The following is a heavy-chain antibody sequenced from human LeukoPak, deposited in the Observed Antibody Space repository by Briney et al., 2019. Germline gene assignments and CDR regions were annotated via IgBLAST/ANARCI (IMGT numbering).Heavy chain of an antibody. CDR3: ATTGYSYGTPPDDAFDI. D-gene: IGHD5-18*01. CDR2: IYHSGST. V-gene: IGHV4-4*02. CDR1: GGSISSSNW. J-gene: IGHJ3*02. Sequence: SGTLSLTCAVSGGSISSSNWWSWVRQPPGKELEWIGEIYHSGSTNYNPSLKSRVTISVDTSKNQFSLKLSSVTAADTAVYYCATTGYSYGTPPDDAFDIWGQGTMVTVSS.